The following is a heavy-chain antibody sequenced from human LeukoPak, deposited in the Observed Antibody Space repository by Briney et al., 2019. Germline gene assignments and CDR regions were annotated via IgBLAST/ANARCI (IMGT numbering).Heavy chain of an antibody. J-gene: IGHJ3*02. D-gene: IGHD5-12*01. CDR2: ISYDGNND. CDR1: GFTFNSYA. Sequence: GGSLRLSCAASGFTFNSYAMHWVRQAPGKGLEWVAVISYDGNNDCYADSVKGRFSISRDNSKNTLYLQTNSLRAEDTAFYYCARRGYSYGPNFYDAFDIWGQGTMVTVSS. CDR3: ARRGYSYGPNFYDAFDI. V-gene: IGHV3-30*04.